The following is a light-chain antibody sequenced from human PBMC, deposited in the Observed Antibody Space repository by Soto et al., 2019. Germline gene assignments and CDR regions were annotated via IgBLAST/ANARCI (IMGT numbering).Light chain of an antibody. V-gene: IGLV2-14*01. CDR2: EVT. CDR3: SSQTSSSRV. Sequence: QSALTQPASVSGSPGQSIIISCTGSSSDVGDDKYVSWYQQHPGKAPKLIISEVTNRPSGISDRFSGSKSGNTASLTISGLQADDEADYYCSSQTSSSRVFGGGTKLTVL. J-gene: IGLJ3*02. CDR1: SSDVGDDKY.